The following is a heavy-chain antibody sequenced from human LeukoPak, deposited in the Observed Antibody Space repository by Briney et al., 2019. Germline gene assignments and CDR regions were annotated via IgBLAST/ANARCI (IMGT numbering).Heavy chain of an antibody. J-gene: IGHJ4*02. CDR3: ATDLGSSAPLDY. D-gene: IGHD6-6*01. Sequence: ASVKVSCKVSGHTLTELSMHWVRQTPGKGLEWMGGFDPEDGETIYAQKFQGRVTMTEDTSTDTAYMELSSLRSEDTAVYYCATDLGSSAPLDYWGQGTLVTVSS. V-gene: IGHV1-24*01. CDR1: GHTLTELS. CDR2: FDPEDGET.